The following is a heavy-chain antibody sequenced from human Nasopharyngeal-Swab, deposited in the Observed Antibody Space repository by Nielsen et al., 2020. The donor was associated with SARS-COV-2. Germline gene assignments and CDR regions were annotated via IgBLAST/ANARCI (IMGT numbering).Heavy chain of an antibody. Sequence: ASVKVSCKASGYTFTTYYIHWVRQAPGQGLEWMGIINPSGGGKNYAQKFKGRATMTGDTSTGTVYMELTSLTSEDTAVYYCARMMYFHGYYAMDVWGQGTTVTVSS. CDR3: ARMMYFHGYYAMDV. D-gene: IGHD3-10*01. CDR1: GYTFTTYY. V-gene: IGHV1-46*01. J-gene: IGHJ6*02. CDR2: INPSGGGK.